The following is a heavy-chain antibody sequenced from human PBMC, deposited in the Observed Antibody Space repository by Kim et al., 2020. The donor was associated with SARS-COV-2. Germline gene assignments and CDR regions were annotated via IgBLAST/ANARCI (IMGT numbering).Heavy chain of an antibody. CDR1: GGSFSGYY. CDR2: INHSGST. D-gene: IGHD3-10*01. V-gene: IGHV4-34*01. J-gene: IGHJ1*01. Sequence: SETLSLTCAVYGGSFSGYYWSWIRQPPGKGLEWIGEINHSGSTNYNPSLKSRVTISVDTSKNQFSLKLSSVTAADTAVYYCARSGIWFLWLQHWGQGTLVTVSS. CDR3: ARSGIWFLWLQH.